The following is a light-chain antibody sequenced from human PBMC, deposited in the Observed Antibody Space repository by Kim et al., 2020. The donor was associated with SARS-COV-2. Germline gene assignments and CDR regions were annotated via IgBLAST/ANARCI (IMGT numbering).Light chain of an antibody. CDR3: QQYDDWPPWT. CDR1: QSVGSN. J-gene: IGKJ1*01. V-gene: IGKV3-15*01. CDR2: GAS. Sequence: SPGEGATLSCRASQSVGSNVAWYQHKPGQAPRLLIYGASTRATGIPARFSGSGSGTEFTLSITSLQSEDLAVYYCQQYDDWPPWTFGQATKVDIK.